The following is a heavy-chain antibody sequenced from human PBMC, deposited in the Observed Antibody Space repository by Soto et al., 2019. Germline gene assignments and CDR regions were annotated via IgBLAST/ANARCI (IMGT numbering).Heavy chain of an antibody. CDR3: ARTYDSSEFDY. CDR2: IYYSGST. J-gene: IGHJ4*02. V-gene: IGHV4-30-4*01. CDR1: GGSISSGDYY. D-gene: IGHD3-22*01. Sequence: SETLSLTCTVSGGSISSGDYYWSWIRQPPEKGLEWIGYIYYSGSTYYNPSLKSRVTISVDTSKNQFSLKLSSVTAADTAVYYCARTYDSSEFDYWGQGTLVTVSS.